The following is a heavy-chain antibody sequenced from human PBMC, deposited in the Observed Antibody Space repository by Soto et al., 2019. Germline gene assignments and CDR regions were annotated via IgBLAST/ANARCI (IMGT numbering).Heavy chain of an antibody. CDR1: GFSLSTTAEG. V-gene: IGHV2-5*02. Sequence: QITLKESGPPLVKPTQTLTMTSTFSGFSLSTTAEGLGCIRQPPGKALEWLALIYWDDDERYSPSLKSMLTITKDTSKNQVVLTMSNVDPVDTATYYSAHGSCSSADCYPNPYLDYWRQGILVTVSS. D-gene: IGHD2-2*01. J-gene: IGHJ4*02. CDR3: AHGSCSSADCYPNPYLDY. CDR2: IYWDDDE.